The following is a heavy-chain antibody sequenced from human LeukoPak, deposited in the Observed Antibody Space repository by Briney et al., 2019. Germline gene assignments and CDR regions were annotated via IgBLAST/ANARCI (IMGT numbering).Heavy chain of an antibody. Sequence: GGSLRLSCAASGFTFSSYWMSWVRQAPGKGLEWVANIKQDGSEKYYVDSVKGRFTISRDNAKNSLYLQMNGLRAEDTAVYYCARATVHYYYYMDVWGKGTTVTVSS. J-gene: IGHJ6*03. CDR2: IKQDGSEK. D-gene: IGHD4-11*01. CDR1: GFTFSSYW. CDR3: ARATVHYYYYMDV. V-gene: IGHV3-7*01.